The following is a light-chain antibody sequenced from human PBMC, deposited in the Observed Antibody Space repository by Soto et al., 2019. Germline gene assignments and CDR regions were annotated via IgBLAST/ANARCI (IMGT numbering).Light chain of an antibody. V-gene: IGKV1-33*01. CDR2: DAS. J-gene: IGKJ5*01. CDR1: HDIKKF. CDR3: QRYDSLPPT. Sequence: DIQMTQSPSSLSASVGDRVTITCQASHDIKKFLNWFQEKPGKAPELLIYDASNLQTGVPPRFSGSGSGTNFTFTISSLQPEDIATYYCQRYDSLPPTFGQGTRLDIK.